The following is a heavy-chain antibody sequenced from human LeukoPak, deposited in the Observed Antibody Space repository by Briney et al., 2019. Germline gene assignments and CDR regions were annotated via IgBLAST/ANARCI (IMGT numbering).Heavy chain of an antibody. J-gene: IGHJ4*02. V-gene: IGHV4-4*02. D-gene: IGHD3-16*02. CDR2: IYHSGST. CDR1: GGSISSSNW. CDR3: ARVYYDYVWGSYHYFDY. Sequence: PSETLSLTCAVSGGSISSSNWWSWVRQPPGKGLEWIGEIYHSGSTNYNPSLKSRVTISVDTSKNQFSLKLSSVTAADTAVYYCARVYYDYVWGSYHYFDYWGQGTLVTVSS.